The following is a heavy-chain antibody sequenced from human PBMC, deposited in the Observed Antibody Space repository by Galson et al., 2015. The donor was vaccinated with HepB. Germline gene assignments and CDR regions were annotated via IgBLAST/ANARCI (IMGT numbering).Heavy chain of an antibody. D-gene: IGHD2-2*01. CDR2: INAGNGNT. Sequence: SVKVSCKASGYTFTSYAMHWVRQAPGQRLEWMGWINAGNGNTKYSQKFQGRVTITRDTSASTAYMELSSLRSEDTAVYYCARDNTVVVPTAMIVVGRYYYYYMDVWGKGTTVTVSS. CDR1: GYTFTSYA. CDR3: ARDNTVVVPTAMIVVGRYYYYYMDV. J-gene: IGHJ6*03. V-gene: IGHV1-3*01.